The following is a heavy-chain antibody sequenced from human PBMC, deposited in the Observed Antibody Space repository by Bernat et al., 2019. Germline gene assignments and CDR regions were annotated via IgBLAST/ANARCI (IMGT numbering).Heavy chain of an antibody. CDR2: ISGSGGST. J-gene: IGHJ3*02. Sequence: EVQLLESGGGLVQPGGSLRLSCAASGFTFSSYAMSWVRQAPGKGLEWVSAISGSGGSTYYADSVKGRFTISRDNSKNTLYLQMNSLRAEDTAVYYCARDRVWWGGQKNAFDIWGQGTMVTVSS. CDR1: GFTFSSYA. D-gene: IGHD2-21*01. V-gene: IGHV3-23*01. CDR3: ARDRVWWGGQKNAFDI.